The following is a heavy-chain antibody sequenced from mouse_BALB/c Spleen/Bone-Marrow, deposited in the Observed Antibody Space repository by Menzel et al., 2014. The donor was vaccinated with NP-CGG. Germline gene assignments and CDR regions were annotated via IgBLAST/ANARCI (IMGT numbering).Heavy chain of an antibody. Sequence: VKLQESGPELVRPGVSVKISCKGSGYTFTDYAMHWVKQSHAKSLEWIGVINTYSGGANYNQKFKGKATMTVDKSSSTAYMELARLTSEDSAIYYCARDYGSSHFDHWGQGSTLTVSS. D-gene: IGHD1-1*01. CDR2: INTYSGGA. CDR1: GYTFTDYA. CDR3: ARDYGSSHFDH. J-gene: IGHJ2*01. V-gene: IGHV1-67*01.